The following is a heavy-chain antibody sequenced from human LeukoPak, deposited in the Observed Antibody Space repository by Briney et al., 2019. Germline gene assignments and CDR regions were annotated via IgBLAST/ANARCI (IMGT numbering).Heavy chain of an antibody. J-gene: IGHJ4*02. V-gene: IGHV3-23*01. CDR1: GFTFSSYA. CDR2: ISGSGGST. CDR3: ARDLGYCSSTSCLRDY. D-gene: IGHD2-2*01. Sequence: GGSLRLSCAASGFTFSSYAMSWVRQAPGKGLEWVSAISGSGGSTYYADSVKGRFTISRDNSKNTLYLQMNSLRAEDTAVYYCARDLGYCSSTSCLRDYWGQGTLVTVSS.